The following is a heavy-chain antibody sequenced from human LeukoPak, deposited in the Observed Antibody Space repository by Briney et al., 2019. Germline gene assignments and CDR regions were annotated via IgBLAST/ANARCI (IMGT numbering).Heavy chain of an antibody. D-gene: IGHD6-13*01. Sequence: GGSLRLSCAASGITFSSYAMDWVRQAPGRGLEWVSTISGSGGTTYHADPVKGRFTISRDNSKSTLYLQMNSLRAEDTAIYYCAKDRITAAGTPFDSWGQGTLVTVSS. V-gene: IGHV3-23*01. CDR3: AKDRITAAGTPFDS. CDR1: GITFSSYA. CDR2: ISGSGGTT. J-gene: IGHJ4*02.